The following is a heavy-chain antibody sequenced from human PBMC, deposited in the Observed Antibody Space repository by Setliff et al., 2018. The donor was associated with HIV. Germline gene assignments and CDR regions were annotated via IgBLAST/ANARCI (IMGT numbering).Heavy chain of an antibody. D-gene: IGHD6-13*01. CDR1: GYTLTELS. Sequence: ASVKVSCKISGYTLTELSIHWVRQAPGKGLEWMANFDPEDGETFYAQKFQGRLTMTEDTSTDTAYMGLSSLRSDDTAVYYCATDPGYSSTWYSESFQHWGQGTVVTV. V-gene: IGHV1-24*01. J-gene: IGHJ1*01. CDR3: ATDPGYSSTWYSESFQH. CDR2: FDPEDGET.